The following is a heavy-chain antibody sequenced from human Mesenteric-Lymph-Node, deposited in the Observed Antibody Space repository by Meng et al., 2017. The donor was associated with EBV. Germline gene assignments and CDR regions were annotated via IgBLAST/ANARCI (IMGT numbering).Heavy chain of an antibody. CDR3: ARLPPTTGYGTARSY. CDR1: GGDISSSSW. Sequence: VQLEWSGPGLVTPSGTLSLTCSVSGGDISSSSWWSWVRQPPGKGLEWLGEIYHSSGTTNYNPSLKSRVTISLDKSKNQFSLNLSSVTAADTAVYYCARLPPTTGYGTARSYWGQGTLVTVSS. CDR2: IYHSSGTT. D-gene: IGHD6-13*01. V-gene: IGHV4-4*02. J-gene: IGHJ4*02.